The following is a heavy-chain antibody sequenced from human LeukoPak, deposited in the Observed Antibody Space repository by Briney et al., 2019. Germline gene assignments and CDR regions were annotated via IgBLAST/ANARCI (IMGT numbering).Heavy chain of an antibody. Sequence: GGSLRLSCAAPGFTFSNYGMSWVRQAPGQGLEWVSGMSGSGGSTYYADSGKGRFTISRDNSKNTVYLQMNSPRAEDTAVYYCARAPRFRLVGVPKGPFDPWGQGTLVTVSS. CDR1: GFTFSNYG. D-gene: IGHD3-10*01. CDR3: ARAPRFRLVGVPKGPFDP. J-gene: IGHJ5*02. CDR2: MSGSGGST. V-gene: IGHV3-23*01.